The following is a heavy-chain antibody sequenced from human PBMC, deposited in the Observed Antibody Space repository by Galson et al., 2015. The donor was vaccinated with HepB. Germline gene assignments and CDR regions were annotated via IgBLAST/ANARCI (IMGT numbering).Heavy chain of an antibody. V-gene: IGHV1-69*13. CDR2: IIPIFGTA. D-gene: IGHD2-15*01. CDR1: GGTFSSYA. Sequence: SVKVSCKASGGTFSSYAISWVRQAPGQGLEWMGGIIPIFGTANYAQKFQGRVTITADESTSTAYMELSSLRSEDTAVYYCARGIVVVVADADYYYGMDVWGQGTTVTVSS. CDR3: ARGIVVVVADADYYYGMDV. J-gene: IGHJ6*02.